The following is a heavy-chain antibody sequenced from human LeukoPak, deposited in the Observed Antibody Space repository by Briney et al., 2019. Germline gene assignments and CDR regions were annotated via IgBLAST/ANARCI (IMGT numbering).Heavy chain of an antibody. CDR2: IQTRTDGGTT. CDR3: TTIHSGYAFY. CDR1: GFTFSNAW. D-gene: IGHD5-12*01. V-gene: IGHV3-15*01. Sequence: PGGSLRLSCAASGFTFSNAWMNWGRQAPGKGLEWVGRIQTRTDGGTTDYATPVKGRFTISRDDSKNTLYLQMNSLKTEDTDVYNCTTIHSGYAFYWGPGTLVTVSS. J-gene: IGHJ4*02.